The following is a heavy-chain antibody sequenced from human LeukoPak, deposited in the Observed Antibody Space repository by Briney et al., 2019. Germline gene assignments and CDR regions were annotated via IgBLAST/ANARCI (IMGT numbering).Heavy chain of an antibody. CDR2: ITPSGGST. CDR3: ARGGSGGKDWFDP. D-gene: IGHD5-12*01. V-gene: IGHV1-46*01. J-gene: IGHJ5*02. CDR1: GYTFTGYY. Sequence: ASVKVSCKASGYTFTGYYMHWVRQAPGQGLEWMGIITPSGGSTSCAQKFRGRVTMTTDTSTSTVYMELSSLRSEDTAVYYCARGGSGGKDWFDPWGQGTLVTVSS.